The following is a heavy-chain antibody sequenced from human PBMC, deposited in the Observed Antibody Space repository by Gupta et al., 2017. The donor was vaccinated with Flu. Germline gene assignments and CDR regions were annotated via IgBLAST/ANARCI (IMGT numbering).Heavy chain of an antibody. V-gene: IGHV4-59*08. D-gene: IGHD3-10*01. CDR3: AGHPPGIQGWYFDL. CDR2: FYSAYLK. J-gene: IGHJ2*01. CDR1: GASPTTLY. Sequence: HVQLKESRPGLVQTSEPLSLTFNVTGASPTTLYWKRNRQSPGKGLEWIGYFYSAYLKDSNPSLKSQFTISMDTSRNEFSSQLRAVTAADTARYDCAGHPPGIQGWYFDLWGRGTLVTVSS.